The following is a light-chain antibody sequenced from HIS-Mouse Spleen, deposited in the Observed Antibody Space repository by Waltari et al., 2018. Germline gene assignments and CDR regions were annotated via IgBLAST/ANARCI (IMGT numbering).Light chain of an antibody. V-gene: IGLV2-14*01. J-gene: IGLJ2*01. CDR3: QVWDSSSDHVV. CDR2: GVS. CDR1: SSDVGGYHY. Sequence: QSALTQPASVSGSPGQSITISCTGTSSDVGGYHYVSWYQQHPGKAPKHMIYGVSNRPSGVSNRFSGSKSGNTASLTISRVEAGDEADYYCQVWDSSSDHVVFGGGTKLTVL.